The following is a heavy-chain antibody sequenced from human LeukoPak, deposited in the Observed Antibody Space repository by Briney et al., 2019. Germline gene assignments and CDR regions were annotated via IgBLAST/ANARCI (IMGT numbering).Heavy chain of an antibody. Sequence: PSETLSLTCTVSGGSISSSSYYWGWIRQPPGKGQEWIGSIYYSGSTYYNPSLKSRVTISVDTSKNQFSLKLSSVTAADTAVYYCARHYGGGGWRWGQGTLVTVSS. V-gene: IGHV4-39*01. CDR1: GGSISSSSYY. J-gene: IGHJ4*02. D-gene: IGHD2-15*01. CDR2: IYYSGST. CDR3: ARHYGGGGWR.